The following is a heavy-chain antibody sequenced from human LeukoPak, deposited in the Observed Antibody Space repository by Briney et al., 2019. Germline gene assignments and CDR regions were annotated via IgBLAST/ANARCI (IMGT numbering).Heavy chain of an antibody. CDR3: ARGDYYGSPKVVAA. CDR2: INPNSGDT. V-gene: IGHV1-2*02. CDR1: GGTFSTYA. J-gene: IGHJ5*02. D-gene: IGHD3-10*01. Sequence: ASVKVSCKASGGTFSTYAISWVRQAPGQGLEWIGWINPNSGDTNYAQKFQDRVTMTRDTSISTAYIELNFLRSDDTAVFYCARGDYYGSPKVVAAWGQGTLVTVSS.